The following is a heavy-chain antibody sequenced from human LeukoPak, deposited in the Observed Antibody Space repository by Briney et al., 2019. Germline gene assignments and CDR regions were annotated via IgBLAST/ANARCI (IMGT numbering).Heavy chain of an antibody. Sequence: ASVKVSCKASGYTFTSYDINWVRQATGQGLEWMGWMNPNSGNTGYAQKFQGRVTMTRNTSISTAYMELSSLRSEDTAVYYCARGMFRLAAGPFPSYYWGQGTLVTVSS. J-gene: IGHJ4*02. D-gene: IGHD6-6*01. CDR1: GYTFTSYD. V-gene: IGHV1-8*01. CDR2: MNPNSGNT. CDR3: ARGMFRLAAGPFPSYY.